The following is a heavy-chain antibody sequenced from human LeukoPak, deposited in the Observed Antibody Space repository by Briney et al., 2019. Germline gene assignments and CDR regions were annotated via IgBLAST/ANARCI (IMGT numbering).Heavy chain of an antibody. CDR3: ARDNDFFDY. Sequence: PSETLSLTCSVSGGSINTYYWSCIRQPAGKGLEWIGRIHSSGSTHYNPSLKSRVTVSLDTSKNQFSLKLTSVTAADTAVYYCARDNDFFDYWGQGTLVTVSS. CDR2: IHSSGST. CDR1: GGSINTYY. V-gene: IGHV4-4*07. J-gene: IGHJ4*02.